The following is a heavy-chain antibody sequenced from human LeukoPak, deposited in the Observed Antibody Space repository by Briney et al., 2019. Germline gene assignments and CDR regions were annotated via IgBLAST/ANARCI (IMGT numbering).Heavy chain of an antibody. J-gene: IGHJ6*03. Sequence: KPGGSLRLSCAASGFTFRDYYMSWIRQAPGKGLEWVSYISTSSNTIYYADSVKGRFSISRDNAKNSLYLQMNSLRAEDTAVYYCARHQISKTWLYFYFFMDVWGIGTTVTISS. D-gene: IGHD3-9*01. CDR3: ARHQISKTWLYFYFFMDV. CDR2: ISTSSNTI. CDR1: GFTFRDYY. V-gene: IGHV3-11*01.